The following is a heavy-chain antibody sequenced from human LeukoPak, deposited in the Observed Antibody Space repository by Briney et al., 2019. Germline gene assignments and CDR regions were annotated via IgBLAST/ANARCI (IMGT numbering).Heavy chain of an antibody. D-gene: IGHD6-13*01. CDR3: ARVHSTSRQTDAFDI. J-gene: IGHJ3*02. CDR2: IWYDGSNK. CDR1: GFTFSSYV. V-gene: IGHV3-33*01. Sequence: GGSLRLSCAASGFTFSSYVMHWVRQAPGKGLEGVAVIWYDGSNKYYADSVKGRFTISRDNSKNTLYLQMNSLRAEDTAVYYCARVHSTSRQTDAFDIWGQGTMVTVSS.